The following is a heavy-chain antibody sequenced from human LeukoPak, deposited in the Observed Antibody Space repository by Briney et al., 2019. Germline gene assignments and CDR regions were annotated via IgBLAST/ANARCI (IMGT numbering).Heavy chain of an antibody. J-gene: IGHJ3*02. CDR3: ARARYYYDSSGLRGDAFDI. CDR2: INPSGGST. Sequence: ASVTVSCTASGYTFTSYYMHWVRQAPGQGLEWMGIINPSGGSTSYAQKFQGRVTMTRDTSISTAYMELSRLRSDDTAVYYCARARYYYDSSGLRGDAFDIWGQGTMVTVSS. D-gene: IGHD3-22*01. CDR1: GYTFTSYY. V-gene: IGHV1-46*01.